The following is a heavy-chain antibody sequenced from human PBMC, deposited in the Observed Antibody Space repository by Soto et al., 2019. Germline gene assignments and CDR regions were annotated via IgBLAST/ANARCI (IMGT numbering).Heavy chain of an antibody. CDR3: ASDRGSRGVYYGMDV. CDR2: MYYSGVT. J-gene: IGHJ6*02. D-gene: IGHD3-10*01. CDR1: GGSVSSGNHY. Sequence: PSETLSLTCTVSGGSVSSGNHYWSWIRQPPGKGLEWIGYMYYSGVTNYNPSLKSRVTVSLDTSKNQFSLNLSSVTAADTAVYYCASDRGSRGVYYGMDVWGQGTTVTVSS. V-gene: IGHV4-61*01.